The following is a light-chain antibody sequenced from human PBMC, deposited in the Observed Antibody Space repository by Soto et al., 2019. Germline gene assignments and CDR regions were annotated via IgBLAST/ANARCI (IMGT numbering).Light chain of an antibody. CDR1: QSVSSH. J-gene: IGKJ1*01. V-gene: IGKV3-15*01. Sequence: EIVMTQSPATLSVSPGERATLSCRARQSVSSHLAWYQQKPGQAPRLLIYGVSTRATGIPARFSGSGSGTEFTLTISSLQSEDFAVYYCQQYNNWPPWTFGQGTKVESK. CDR2: GVS. CDR3: QQYNNWPPWT.